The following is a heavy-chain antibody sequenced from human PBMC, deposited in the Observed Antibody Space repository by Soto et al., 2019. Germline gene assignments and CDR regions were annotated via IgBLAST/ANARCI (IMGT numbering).Heavy chain of an antibody. CDR2: IYYSGST. V-gene: IGHV4-31*03. J-gene: IGHJ4*02. D-gene: IGHD3-22*01. CDR1: GGSISSGGYY. Sequence: LSLTCTVSGGSISSGGYYWSWIRQHPGKGLEWIGYIYYSGSTYYNPSLKSRVTISVDTSKNQFSLKLSSVTAADTAVYYCASYNERKPFYDSSGYYYFDYWGQGTLVTVSS. CDR3: ASYNERKPFYDSSGYYYFDY.